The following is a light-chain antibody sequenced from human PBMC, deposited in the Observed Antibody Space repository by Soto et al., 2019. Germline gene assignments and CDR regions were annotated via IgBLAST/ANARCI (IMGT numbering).Light chain of an antibody. J-gene: IGKJ1*01. CDR1: QSVTSNY. CDR2: DTS. Sequence: EIGLAQFPSTLSLSPGARATLSCKASQSVTSNYLAWYQQKPGQAPGLLIYDTSTRASGVPDRFSGSGSGTEFTLTISRLEPEDFAVYYCQQYGTSPQTFGQGTKVDIK. V-gene: IGKV3-20*01. CDR3: QQYGTSPQT.